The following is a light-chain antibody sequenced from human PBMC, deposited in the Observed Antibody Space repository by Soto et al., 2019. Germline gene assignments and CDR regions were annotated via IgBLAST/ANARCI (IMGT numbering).Light chain of an antibody. CDR1: QIISKW. J-gene: IGKJ1*01. Sequence: DIQMTQSPSTLSASVGDRVTITCRASQIISKWLAWYQQKPGKAPKLLIYYSSSLQSGVPSRFSGSGSGTEFTLTITSLQPDDFATYSCQQYDSYSWTFGQGTKVEIK. V-gene: IGKV1-5*01. CDR2: YSS. CDR3: QQYDSYSWT.